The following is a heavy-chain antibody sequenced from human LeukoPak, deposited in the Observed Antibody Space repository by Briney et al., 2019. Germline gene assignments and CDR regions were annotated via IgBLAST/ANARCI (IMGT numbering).Heavy chain of an antibody. CDR3: ARSLGYCSGGSCYRYYYYYGMDV. CDR2: IIPIFGTA. V-gene: IGHV1-69*01. D-gene: IGHD2-15*01. Sequence: SVKVSCKASGGTFSSYAISWVRQAPGQGREWMGGIIPIFGTANYAQKFQGRVTITADESTSTAYMELSSLRSEDTAVYYCARSLGYCSGGSCYRYYYYYGMDVWGQGTTVTVSS. J-gene: IGHJ6*02. CDR1: GGTFSSYA.